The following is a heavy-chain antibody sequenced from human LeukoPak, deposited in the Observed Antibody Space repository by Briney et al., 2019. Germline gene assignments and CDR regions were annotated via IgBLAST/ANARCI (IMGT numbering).Heavy chain of an antibody. D-gene: IGHD1-26*01. CDR2: IYLGDSDT. Sequence: GESLKISCKGSGYSFSTYWIGWVRQMPGKGLEWMGIIYLGDSDTRYSPSFRGRVTISADKSINTAYLQWSSLKASDTAMYFCVGYMVGGLDDAFDIWGQGTMVIVSS. V-gene: IGHV5-51*01. J-gene: IGHJ3*02. CDR1: GYSFSTYW. CDR3: VGYMVGGLDDAFDI.